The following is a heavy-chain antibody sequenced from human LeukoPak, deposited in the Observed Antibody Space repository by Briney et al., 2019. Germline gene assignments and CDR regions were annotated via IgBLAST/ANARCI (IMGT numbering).Heavy chain of an antibody. CDR1: GDSVSSNSAA. J-gene: IGHJ5*02. D-gene: IGHD6-13*01. CDR2: TYYRSKWYN. Sequence: SQTLSLTCAISGDSVSSNSAAWNWIRQSPSRGLEWLGRTYYRSKWYNDYAGPVKSRITINPDTSKNQFSLKLSSVTAADTAVYYCASRAAGAAWWFDPWGQGTLVTVSS. V-gene: IGHV6-1*01. CDR3: ASRAAGAAWWFDP.